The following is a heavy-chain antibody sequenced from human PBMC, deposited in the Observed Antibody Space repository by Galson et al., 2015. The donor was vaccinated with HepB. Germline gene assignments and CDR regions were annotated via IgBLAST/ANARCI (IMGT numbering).Heavy chain of an antibody. Sequence: SLRLSCAASGFTFSSYAMSWVRQAPGKGLKWVSSISGSGSHTYYVDSVKGRFTISRDNSRNTLYLQMNSLRAEDTAVYFCAKCYADYSEYAMDVWGQGTTVTVSS. D-gene: IGHD3-9*01. CDR3: AKCYADYSEYAMDV. CDR2: ISGSGSHT. J-gene: IGHJ6*02. V-gene: IGHV3-23*01. CDR1: GFTFSSYA.